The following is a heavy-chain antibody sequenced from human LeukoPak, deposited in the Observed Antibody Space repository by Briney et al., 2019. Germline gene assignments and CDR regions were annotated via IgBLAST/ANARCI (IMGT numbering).Heavy chain of an antibody. CDR1: GGSISSSNW. J-gene: IGHJ6*02. V-gene: IGHV4-4*02. CDR3: ARRGSTSYYYYGMDV. CDR2: IYHSGST. D-gene: IGHD1-1*01. Sequence: SETLSLTCAVSGGSISSSNWWSWVRQPPGKGLEWIGEIYHSGSTNYNPSLKSRVTISVDKSKNQFSLKLSSVTAADTAVYYCARRGSTSYYYYGMDVWGQGTTVTVSS.